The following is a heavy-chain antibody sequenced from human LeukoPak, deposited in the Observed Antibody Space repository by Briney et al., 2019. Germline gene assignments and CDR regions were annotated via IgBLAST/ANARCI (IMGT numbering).Heavy chain of an antibody. CDR2: MNPNSGNT. J-gene: IGHJ6*03. CDR3: ARDDYYYYMDV. Sequence: ASVKVSCKASGYTFSSYDINWVRQAIGQGLEWMGWMNPNSGNTGYAQKFQGRVTMTRNTFISTAYMELSSLRSEDTAVYYCARDDYYYYMDVWGKGTTVTVSS. V-gene: IGHV1-8*01. CDR1: GYTFSSYD.